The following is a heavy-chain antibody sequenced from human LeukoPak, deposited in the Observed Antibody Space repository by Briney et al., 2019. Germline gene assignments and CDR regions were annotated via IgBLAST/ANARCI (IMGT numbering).Heavy chain of an antibody. J-gene: IGHJ4*02. CDR1: GSTFSSYG. Sequence: GGSLRLSCAASGSTFSSYGMHWVRQAPGKGLEWVAFIRYDGSNKYYADSVKGRFTISRDNSKNTLYLQMNSLRAEDTAVYYCAKDRSRGTTVPGYWGQGTLVTVSS. V-gene: IGHV3-30*02. CDR2: IRYDGSNK. CDR3: AKDRSRGTTVPGY. D-gene: IGHD4-17*01.